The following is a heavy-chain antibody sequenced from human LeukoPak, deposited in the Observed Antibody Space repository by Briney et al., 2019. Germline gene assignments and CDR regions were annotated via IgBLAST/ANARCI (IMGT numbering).Heavy chain of an antibody. J-gene: IGHJ6*03. CDR3: ARAVVPNDYYYYYMDV. D-gene: IGHD2-2*01. V-gene: IGHV1-18*04. CDR1: GYTFTVYY. Sequence: ASVTVSFKASGYTFTVYYMHWVRQAPGQGLEWMGWISAYNGNTNYAQKLQGRVTMTTDTSTSTAYMELRSLRSDDTAVYYCARAVVPNDYYYYYMDVWGKGTTVTISS. CDR2: ISAYNGNT.